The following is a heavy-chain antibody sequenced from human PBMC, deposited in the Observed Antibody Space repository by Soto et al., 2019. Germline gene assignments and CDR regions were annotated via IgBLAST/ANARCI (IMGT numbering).Heavy chain of an antibody. Sequence: QVQLQESGPGLVKPSQTLSLTCTVSGGSISSGGYYWSWIRQHPGKGLEWIGYIYYSGSTYYNPSLKSRVTISVDTSKNQFSLKLSSVTAADTAVYYCARGTGYYGSGSSPRGNWFDPWGQGTLVTVSS. CDR2: IYYSGST. CDR1: GGSISSGGYY. V-gene: IGHV4-31*03. J-gene: IGHJ5*02. CDR3: ARGTGYYGSGSSPRGNWFDP. D-gene: IGHD3-10*01.